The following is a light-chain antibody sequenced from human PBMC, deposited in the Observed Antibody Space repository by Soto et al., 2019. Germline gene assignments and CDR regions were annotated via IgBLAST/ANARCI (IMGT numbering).Light chain of an antibody. CDR3: QQYGYSSWT. V-gene: IGKV3-20*01. CDR2: GAS. CDR1: QSVSNSF. Sequence: EIVLTQSPGTLSLSPGERVTLSCTASQSVSNSFLAWYQQKPGQSPRLLIFGASSRATGIPDRFSGSGSGTDFTLTISRLEPEDFAVYYCQQYGYSSWTFGQGTKVEIK. J-gene: IGKJ1*01.